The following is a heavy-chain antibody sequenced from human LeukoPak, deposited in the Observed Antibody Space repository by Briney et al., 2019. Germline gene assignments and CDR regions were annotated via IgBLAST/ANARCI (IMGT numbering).Heavy chain of an antibody. CDR3: ARGLLLGYCSGGSCYGLRSFGRGAFDI. Sequence: SQTLSLTCAISGDSVSSNSAAWNWIRQSPSRGLERLGRTYYRSKWYNDYAVSVKSRITINPDTSKNQFSLKLSSVTAADTAVYYCARGLLLGYCSGGSCYGLRSFGRGAFDIWGQGTMVTVSS. CDR2: TYYRSKWYN. D-gene: IGHD2-15*01. CDR1: GDSVSSNSAA. V-gene: IGHV6-1*01. J-gene: IGHJ3*02.